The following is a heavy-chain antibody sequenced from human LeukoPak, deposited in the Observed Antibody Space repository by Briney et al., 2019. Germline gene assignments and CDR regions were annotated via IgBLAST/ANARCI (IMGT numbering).Heavy chain of an antibody. J-gene: IGHJ6*03. D-gene: IGHD1-1*01. Sequence: GGSLRLSCAASGFTFSGSAMHWVRQASGKGREWVGRIRSKANSYATAYAASVKGRFTISRDDSKNTAYLQMNSLKTEDTAVYYCISRHRLEHYYMDVWGKGPWSPSP. V-gene: IGHV3-73*01. CDR2: IRSKANSYAT. CDR1: GFTFSGSA. CDR3: ISRHRLEHYYMDV.